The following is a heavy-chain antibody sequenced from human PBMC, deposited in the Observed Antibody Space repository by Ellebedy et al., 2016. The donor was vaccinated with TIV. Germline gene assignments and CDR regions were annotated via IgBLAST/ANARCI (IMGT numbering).Heavy chain of an antibody. J-gene: IGHJ2*01. CDR2: INHSGTT. D-gene: IGHD4-23*01. CDR3: ARAHGDYRDNPLWYFDL. V-gene: IGHV4-34*01. Sequence: MPGGSLRLSCSVSGGSISIYYWSWIRQPPGKGLEWIGEINHSGTTKYIPSLKSRGTILRDTSGNQFSLKLGSVTAADTAVYYCARAHGDYRDNPLWYFDLWGRGTLVTVS. CDR1: GGSISIYY.